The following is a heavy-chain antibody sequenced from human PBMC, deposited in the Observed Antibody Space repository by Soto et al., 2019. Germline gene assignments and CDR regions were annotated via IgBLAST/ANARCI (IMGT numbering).Heavy chain of an antibody. V-gene: IGHV3-23*01. CDR2: ISGSGGST. CDR3: AKKGGRVAAKEAEYFQH. Sequence: GGSLRLSCAASGFTFSSYAMSWVRQAPGKGLEWVSAISGSGGSTYYADSVKGRFTISRDNSKNTLFLQMHSLRAEETAVYYCAKKGGRVAAKEAEYFQHWGQGTLVTVSS. D-gene: IGHD3-16*01. J-gene: IGHJ1*01. CDR1: GFTFSSYA.